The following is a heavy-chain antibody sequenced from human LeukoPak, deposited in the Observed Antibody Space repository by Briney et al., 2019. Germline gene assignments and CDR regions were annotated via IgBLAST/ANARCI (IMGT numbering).Heavy chain of an antibody. CDR2: IYYSGST. J-gene: IGHJ4*02. Sequence: SETLSLTCTVSGGSISSYYWSWIRQPPGKGLEWIGYIYYSGSTNYNPSLKSRVTISVDTSKNQFSLKLSSVTAADTAVYYCASLRGAAAGTNDYWGQGTLVTVSS. CDR3: ASLRGAAAGTNDY. CDR1: GGSISSYY. D-gene: IGHD6-13*01. V-gene: IGHV4-59*01.